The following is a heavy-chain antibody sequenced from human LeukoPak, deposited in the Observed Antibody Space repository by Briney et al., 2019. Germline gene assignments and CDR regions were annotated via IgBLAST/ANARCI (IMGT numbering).Heavy chain of an antibody. J-gene: IGHJ4*02. Sequence: GGSLRLSCAASGFTVSSNYMSWVRQAPGKGLEWVSVIYSGGRTNYADSVKGRFTISRDNSKSTLYLQMNSLRAEDTALYYCAKVSYCGGDCYTLSFDYWGQGTLVTVSS. V-gene: IGHV3-66*01. CDR1: GFTVSSNY. CDR2: IYSGGRT. D-gene: IGHD2-21*02. CDR3: AKVSYCGGDCYTLSFDY.